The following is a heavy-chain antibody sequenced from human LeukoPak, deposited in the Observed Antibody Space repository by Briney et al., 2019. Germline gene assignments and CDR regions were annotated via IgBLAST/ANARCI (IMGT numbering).Heavy chain of an antibody. V-gene: IGHV3-23*01. CDR3: AKGNWRYFDY. CDR1: GFTFSTYV. J-gene: IGHJ4*02. D-gene: IGHD1-1*01. CDR2: ISGSGGST. Sequence: QPGGSLRLSCAASGFTFSTYVMSWVRQAPGKGLEWVSAISGSGGSTYYADSVKGRFTISRDNSKHTLYLQMNSLGADDTAVYYCAKGNWRYFDYWGQGTLVTVSS.